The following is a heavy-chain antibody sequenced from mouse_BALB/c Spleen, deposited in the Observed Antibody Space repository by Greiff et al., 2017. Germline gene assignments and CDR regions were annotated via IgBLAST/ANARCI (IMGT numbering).Heavy chain of an antibody. D-gene: IGHD2-4*01. J-gene: IGHJ4*01. CDR3: AITMITAMDY. CDR1: GYTFTSYW. Sequence: QVQLQQPGADLVKPGASVKLSCKASGYTFTSYWMHWVKQRPGQGLEWIGEINPSNGRTNYNEKFKSKATLTVDKSSSTAYMQLSSLTSEDSAVYYCAITMITAMDYWGQGTSVTVSS. CDR2: INPSNGRT. V-gene: IGHV1S81*02.